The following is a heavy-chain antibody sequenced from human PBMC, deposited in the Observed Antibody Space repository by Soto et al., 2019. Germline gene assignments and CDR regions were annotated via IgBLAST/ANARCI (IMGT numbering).Heavy chain of an antibody. CDR3: SRGHSNGANYFES. V-gene: IGHV3-53*02. CDR2: LYGAGDS. J-gene: IGHJ4*02. D-gene: IGHD4-4*01. Sequence: EVQMAETGGGLIQPGGSLRLSCAASGFTVSSYQMSWVHQAPGKGLEWLSVLYGAGDSHYADSVKGRFTISRDNSNNVVYLQINSLRAEDTAVYYCSRGHSNGANYFESWGQGTLVTVSS. CDR1: GFTVSSYQ.